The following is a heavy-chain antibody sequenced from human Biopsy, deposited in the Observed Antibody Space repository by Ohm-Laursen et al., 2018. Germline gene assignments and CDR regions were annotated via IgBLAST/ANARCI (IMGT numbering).Heavy chain of an antibody. Sequence: SETLSLTCAVYGESFNGYYWSWIRQTPGKGLEWIGEITHSGRANSNPSLKSRVTISVDTSKNQFSLKVRPVTAADTAVYYCVRGVDYYDPYHYYALDVWGQGTTVTVSS. CDR2: ITHSGRA. J-gene: IGHJ6*02. CDR1: GESFNGYY. V-gene: IGHV4-34*01. D-gene: IGHD3-22*01. CDR3: VRGVDYYDPYHYYALDV.